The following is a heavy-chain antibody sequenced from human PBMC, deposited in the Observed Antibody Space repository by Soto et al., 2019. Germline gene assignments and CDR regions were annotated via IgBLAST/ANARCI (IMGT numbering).Heavy chain of an antibody. V-gene: IGHV3-11*01. CDR3: VKVEDRVHQALLQHISFDS. D-gene: IGHD4-4*01. CDR2: ITATGKAK. CDR1: GFTFSDYY. J-gene: IGHJ4*02. Sequence: GGSLRLSCAVSGFTFSDYYMGWVRQAPVKGLEWVSLITATGKAKFYTDSVKGRFTISRDNARDSLYLDMSGLRAEDAAAYYCVKVEDRVHQALLQHISFDSWGPGTLVTVSS.